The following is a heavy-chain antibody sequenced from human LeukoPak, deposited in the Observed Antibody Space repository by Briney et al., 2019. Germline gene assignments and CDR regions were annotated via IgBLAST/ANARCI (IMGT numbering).Heavy chain of an antibody. CDR1: GGSISSGDYY. V-gene: IGHV4-30-4*08. Sequence: PSETLSLTCTVSGGSISSGDYYWSWIRQPPGKGLEWIGYIYYGGSTYYNPSLKSRVTISVDTSKNQFSLKLSSVTAADTAVYYCASLTFGGVIVFDYWGQGTLVTVSS. D-gene: IGHD3-16*02. CDR2: IYYGGST. J-gene: IGHJ4*02. CDR3: ASLTFGGVIVFDY.